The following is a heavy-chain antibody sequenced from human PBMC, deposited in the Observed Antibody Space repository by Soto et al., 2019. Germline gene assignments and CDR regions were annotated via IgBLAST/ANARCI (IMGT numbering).Heavy chain of an antibody. CDR1: GGSFSGYY. Sequence: QVQLQQWGAGLLKPSETLSLTCAVYGGSFSGYYWSWNRQPPGKGLEWIGEINHSGSTNYNPSLKTRGTESVDTSKNQDSLQLSCVTAADTAVYYCARVVAAASRWFGYWGQGTLVTVSS. J-gene: IGHJ4*02. CDR3: ARVVAAASRWFGY. CDR2: INHSGST. D-gene: IGHD2-15*01. V-gene: IGHV4-34*01.